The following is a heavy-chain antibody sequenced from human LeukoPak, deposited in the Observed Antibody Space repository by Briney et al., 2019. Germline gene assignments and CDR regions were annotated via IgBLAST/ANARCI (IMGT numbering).Heavy chain of an antibody. CDR2: IYENGGTT. J-gene: IGHJ4*02. CDR3: AKEVPGGGALDY. D-gene: IGHD3-16*01. V-gene: IGHV3-23*01. CDR1: GFTFRSHA. Sequence: GGSLRLSCVGSGFTFRSHAMSWVRQAPEKGLEFVSGIYENGGTTYYADSVKGRFSISRDNSKNTLYLQMDSLRGEDTAVYYCAKEVPGGGALDYWGQGTLVTVSS.